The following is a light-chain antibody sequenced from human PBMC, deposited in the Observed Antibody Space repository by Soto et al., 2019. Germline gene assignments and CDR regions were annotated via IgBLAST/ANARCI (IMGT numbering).Light chain of an antibody. V-gene: IGKV3-11*01. CDR1: QSVSSN. J-gene: IGKJ5*01. CDR3: QQRRNWPTTT. Sequence: EIVITQSPATLSVSRGERSTLSCMASQSVSSNLAWYQQKPGQAPRLLIYGASTRATGIPARFSGSGSGTDFTLTISGLEPEDFAVYYCQQRRNWPTTTFGPGTRLEI. CDR2: GAS.